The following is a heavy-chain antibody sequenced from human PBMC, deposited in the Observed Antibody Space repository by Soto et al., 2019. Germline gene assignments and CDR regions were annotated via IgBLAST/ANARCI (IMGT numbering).Heavy chain of an antibody. CDR1: GGTFSSYA. Sequence: QVQLVQSGAEVKKPGSSVKVSCKASGGTFSSYAISWVRQATGQGLEWMGGIIPIFGTANYAQKFQGRVTITADESTSTACLELSSLRPEDTAVSYCARDLLMMTFGGGGDGRWFAFDIWGQGTMVTVSS. V-gene: IGHV1-69*12. CDR2: IIPIFGTA. D-gene: IGHD3-16*01. CDR3: ARDLLMMTFGGGGDGRWFAFDI. J-gene: IGHJ3*02.